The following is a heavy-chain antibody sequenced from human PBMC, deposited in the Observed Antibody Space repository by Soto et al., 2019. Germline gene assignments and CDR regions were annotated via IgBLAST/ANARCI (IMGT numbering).Heavy chain of an antibody. CDR2: IIPICGTA. CDR3: ARDPHEEWELPRDY. D-gene: IGHD1-26*01. J-gene: IGHJ4*02. Sequence: SVKVSCKASGGTFSSYAISWVRQAPGQGLEWMGVIIPICGTANYAQKFQGRVTMTADTSTSTVYMELSSLRSEDTAVYYCARDPHEEWELPRDYWGQGTLVTVSS. V-gene: IGHV1-69*06. CDR1: GGTFSSYA.